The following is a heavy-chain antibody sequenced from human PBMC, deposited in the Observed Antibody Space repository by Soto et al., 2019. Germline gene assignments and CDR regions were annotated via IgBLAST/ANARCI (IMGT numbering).Heavy chain of an antibody. Sequence: ASVKVSCKASGYTFTSYAMHWVRQAPGQRLEWMGWIDAGNGNTKYSQKFQGRVTITRDTSASTAYMELSSLRSEDTAVYYCARVAATIYYYGMDVWGQGTTVTVSS. CDR2: IDAGNGNT. J-gene: IGHJ6*02. CDR3: ARVAATIYYYGMDV. D-gene: IGHD2-15*01. CDR1: GYTFTSYA. V-gene: IGHV1-3*01.